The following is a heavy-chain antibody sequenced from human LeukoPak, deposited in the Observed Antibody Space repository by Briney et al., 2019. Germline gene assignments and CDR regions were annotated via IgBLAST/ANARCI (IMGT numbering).Heavy chain of an antibody. CDR1: GFIFSNAW. CDR3: TTTYIVASTRKFGDY. J-gene: IGHJ4*02. CDR2: IKSKTEGGTT. D-gene: IGHD5-12*01. Sequence: PGGSLRLSCAASGFIFSNAWTNWVRQAPGKGLEWVGRIKSKTEGGTTDYAAPVKGRFTISRDDSQNTVDLQISSLTAEDTAMYFCTTTYIVASTRKFGDYWGQGTLVVVSS. V-gene: IGHV3-15*01.